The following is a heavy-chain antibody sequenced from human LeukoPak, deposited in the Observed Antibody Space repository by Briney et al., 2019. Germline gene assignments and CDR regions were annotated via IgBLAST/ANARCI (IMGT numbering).Heavy chain of an antibody. V-gene: IGHV1-46*01. D-gene: IGHD6-6*01. J-gene: IGHJ4*02. CDR2: INPSGGST. Sequence: ASVKVSCKASGYTFTSYYMRWVRQAPGQGLEWVGIINPSGGSTRYAQKFQGRVTMTRDTSTSTVYMELNSLRSEDTAVYYCARVGASSSSLYYFDYWGQGTLVTVSS. CDR3: ARVGASSSSLYYFDY. CDR1: GYTFTSYY.